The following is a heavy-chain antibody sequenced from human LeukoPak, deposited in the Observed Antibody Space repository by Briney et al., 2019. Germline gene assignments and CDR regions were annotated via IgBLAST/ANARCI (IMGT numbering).Heavy chain of an antibody. CDR2: INPNSGGT. Sequence: ASVKVSCKXSGYTFTGYYMHWVRQAPGQGLEWMGWINPNSGGTNYAQKFQGRVTITRDTSISTAYMELSRLRSDDTAVYYCARAVVPAAMMSFDYWGQGTLVTVSS. V-gene: IGHV1-2*02. CDR1: GYTFTGYY. CDR3: ARAVVPAAMMSFDY. D-gene: IGHD2-2*01. J-gene: IGHJ4*02.